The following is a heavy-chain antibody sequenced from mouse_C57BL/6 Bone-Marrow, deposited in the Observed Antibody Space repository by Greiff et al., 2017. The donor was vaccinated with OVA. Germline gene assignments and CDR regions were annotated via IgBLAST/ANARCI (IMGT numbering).Heavy chain of an antibody. CDR3: ARDDYYGSSYGAY. D-gene: IGHD1-1*01. CDR2: INPYNGDT. J-gene: IGHJ3*01. CDR1: GYSFTGYF. Sequence: VQLQQPGPELVKPGDSVKISCKASGYSFTGYFMNWVMQSHGKSLEWIGRINPYNGDTFYNQKFKGKATLTVDKSSSTAHMELRSLTSEDSAVYYCARDDYYGSSYGAYWGQGTLVTVSA. V-gene: IGHV1-20*01.